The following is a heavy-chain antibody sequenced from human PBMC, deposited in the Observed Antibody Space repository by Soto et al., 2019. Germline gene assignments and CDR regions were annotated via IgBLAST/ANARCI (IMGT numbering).Heavy chain of an antibody. V-gene: IGHV5-51*01. D-gene: IGHD4-17*01. Sequence: PGESLKISCKGSGYKFTTYWIGWVRQMPGKGLEWMAIIYPDDSDSRYSPSFQGQVTISADKSVSTAYLQWSSLKASETAIYYCVATYGDYLDYWGQGTLVTVSS. CDR1: GYKFTTYW. J-gene: IGHJ4*02. CDR2: IYPDDSDS. CDR3: VATYGDYLDY.